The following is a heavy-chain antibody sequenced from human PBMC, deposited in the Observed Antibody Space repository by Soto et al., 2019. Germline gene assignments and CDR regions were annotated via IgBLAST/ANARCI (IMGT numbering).Heavy chain of an antibody. CDR2: INPSGGST. CDR1: GYTFTTYY. D-gene: IGHD3-22*01. CDR3: ARGLFYDSSGYYLDY. J-gene: IGHJ4*02. Sequence: ASVKVSCKASGYTFTTYYMHWVRQAPGQGLEWMGIINPSGGSTRYAQKFQGRVTMTRDTSTSTVYMELSSLKSEDTAVYYCARGLFYDSSGYYLDYWGQGTLVTVSS. V-gene: IGHV1-46*01.